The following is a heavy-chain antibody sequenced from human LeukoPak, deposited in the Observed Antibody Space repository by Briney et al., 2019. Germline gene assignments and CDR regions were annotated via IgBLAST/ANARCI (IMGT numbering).Heavy chain of an antibody. V-gene: IGHV3-23*01. J-gene: IGHJ6*02. CDR1: GFTFSSYA. CDR3: ARDDVTGVHYYYYGMDV. Sequence: GGSLRLSCAASGFTFSSYAMSWVRQAPGKGLEWVSAISGSGGSTYYADSVKGRFTISRDNAKNSLYLQMNSLRAEDTAVYYCARDDVTGVHYYYYGMDVWGQGTTVTVSS. CDR2: ISGSGGST. D-gene: IGHD1-14*01.